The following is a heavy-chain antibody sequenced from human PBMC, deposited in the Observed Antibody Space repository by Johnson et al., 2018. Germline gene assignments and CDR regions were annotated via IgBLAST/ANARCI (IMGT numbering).Heavy chain of an antibody. CDR2: MNPNSGNT. D-gene: IGHD2-21*01. V-gene: IGHV1-8*01. J-gene: IGHJ3*02. CDR3: ARSIQGDAFDI. CDR1: GYTFTSYD. Sequence: VQLLEAGAEVKKPGASVKVSCKTSGYTFTSYDINWVRQATGQGLEWMGWMNPNSGNTGYAQKFQGRVTMTRNNSISTAYMELSSLRSEDTAVYYCARSIQGDAFDIWGQGTMVTVSS.